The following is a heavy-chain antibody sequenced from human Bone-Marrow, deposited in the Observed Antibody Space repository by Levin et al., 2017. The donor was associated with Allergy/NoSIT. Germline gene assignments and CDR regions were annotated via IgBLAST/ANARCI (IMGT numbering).Heavy chain of an antibody. CDR2: ISGSGGST. CDR1: GFTFSSYA. V-gene: IGHV3-23*01. J-gene: IGHJ4*02. Sequence: GESLKISCAASGFTFSSYAMSWVRQAPGKGLEWVSAISGSGGSTYYADSVKGRFTISRDNSKNTLYLQMNSLRAEDTAVYYCAKSLPRYSSSSPPRWYFDYWGQGTLVTVSS. D-gene: IGHD6-13*01. CDR3: AKSLPRYSSSSPPRWYFDY.